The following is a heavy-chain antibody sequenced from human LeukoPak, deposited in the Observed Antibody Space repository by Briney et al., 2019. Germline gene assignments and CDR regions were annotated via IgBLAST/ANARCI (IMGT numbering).Heavy chain of an antibody. CDR3: ARHVAPDMDYFDY. CDR1: GGSISGYY. V-gene: IGHV4-59*08. CDR2: VRYTGTP. J-gene: IGHJ4*02. D-gene: IGHD2-15*01. Sequence: SETLSLTCTVSGGSISGYYWTWVRQSPGKRPEWLAYVRYTGTPNYNPSLKSRVTISVDTSKNQFSLTLTSVTAADTAVYYCARHVAPDMDYFDYWGPGTLVTVSP.